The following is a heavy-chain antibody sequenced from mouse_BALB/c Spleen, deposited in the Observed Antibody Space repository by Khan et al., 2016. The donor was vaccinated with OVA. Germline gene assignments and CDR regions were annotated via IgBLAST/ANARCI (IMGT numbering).Heavy chain of an antibody. J-gene: IGHJ4*01. CDR1: GYTFTSYW. D-gene: IGHD2-13*01. Sequence: QVQLQQSGAELVKPGAPVKLSCKASGYTFTSYWMNWVKQRPGRGLEWIGRIDPSDSETHYNQKFKDKATLTVDKSSSTAYIQLSSLTSEDSAVYYCARDQYGDYFYAMDDGGQGTSVTVSS. V-gene: IGHV1-69*02. CDR2: IDPSDSET. CDR3: ARDQYGDYFYAMDD.